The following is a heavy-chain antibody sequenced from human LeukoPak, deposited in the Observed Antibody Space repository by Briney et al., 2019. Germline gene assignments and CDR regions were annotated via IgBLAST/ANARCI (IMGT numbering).Heavy chain of an antibody. D-gene: IGHD6-13*01. Sequence: PGGSLRLSCAASGFTFSDYYMSWIRHAPDKGLGWVSYISSSGSTIYYAASVKGRFTISRDNAKNSLYLQMNSLTAEDTAVYYCARVRRQQLGHFDYWGQGTLVTVSS. J-gene: IGHJ4*02. CDR3: ARVRRQQLGHFDY. CDR1: GFTFSDYY. CDR2: ISSSGSTI. V-gene: IGHV3-11*01.